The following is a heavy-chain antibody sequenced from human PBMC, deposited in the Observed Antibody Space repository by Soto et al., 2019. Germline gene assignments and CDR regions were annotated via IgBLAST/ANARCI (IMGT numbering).Heavy chain of an antibody. J-gene: IGHJ5*02. CDR1: GDSVSSNTAS. Sequence: PSQTLSLTCAISGDSVSSNTASWNWIRQSPSRGLEWLGRTYFRSKWYNDYAVSVKSRIIINPDTSNNQFSLQLNSVTPEDTVVYFCAKGDNLGPKTGYAFDPWGQGIMVT. CDR3: AKGDNLGPKTGYAFDP. D-gene: IGHD5-12*01. CDR2: TYFRSKWYN. V-gene: IGHV6-1*01.